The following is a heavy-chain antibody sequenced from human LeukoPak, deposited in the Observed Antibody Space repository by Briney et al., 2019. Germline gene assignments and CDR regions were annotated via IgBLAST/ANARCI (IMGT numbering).Heavy chain of an antibody. D-gene: IGHD6-13*01. Sequence: GGSLRLSCAASGFTFSSYGMHWVRQALAKGLEWVALIWYDGSNKYYADSVKGRFTISRDNSKNTLYLQMNSLRAEDTAVYYCATGVGYSSSRVHFQHWGQGTLVTVSS. CDR1: GFTFSSYG. V-gene: IGHV3-33*08. CDR2: IWYDGSNK. J-gene: IGHJ1*01. CDR3: ATGVGYSSSRVHFQH.